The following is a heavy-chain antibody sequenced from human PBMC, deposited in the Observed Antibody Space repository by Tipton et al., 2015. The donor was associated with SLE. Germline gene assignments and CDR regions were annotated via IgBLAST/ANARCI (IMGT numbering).Heavy chain of an antibody. CDR2: MYITGNS. V-gene: IGHV4-4*07. CDR3: ARDGPLIAAPGTLNGEDPFDI. J-gene: IGHJ3*02. Sequence: TLSLTCIVSGASISSYYWSWIRQPAGKGLEWIGRMYITGNSKYNPSLRSRVTMSVDTSKNEFSLKMASVTAADTAVYYCARDGPLIAAPGTLNGEDPFDIWGQGRMVIVS. CDR1: GASISSYY. D-gene: IGHD6-13*01.